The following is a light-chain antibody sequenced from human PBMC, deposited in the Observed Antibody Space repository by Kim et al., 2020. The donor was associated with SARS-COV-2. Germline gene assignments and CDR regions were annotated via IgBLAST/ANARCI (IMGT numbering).Light chain of an antibody. CDR3: SSYTITTTYVI. CDR1: SSDIGTSTR. V-gene: IGLV2-18*02. CDR2: EVR. Sequence: QSALTQPPSVSGSPGQSVIISCAGTSSDIGTSTRVSWYQQAPGTAPKLLIYEVRNRPSGVPDRFSGSTSGNTAYLTISGLQAEDEAEYYCSSYTITTTYVIFGGGTQLTVL. J-gene: IGLJ2*01.